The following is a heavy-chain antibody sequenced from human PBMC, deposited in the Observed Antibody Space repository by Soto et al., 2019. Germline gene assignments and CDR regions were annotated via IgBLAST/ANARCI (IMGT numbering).Heavy chain of an antibody. CDR2: INHSGST. V-gene: IGHV4-34*01. CDR1: GGSFSGYY. Sequence: QVQLQQWGAGLLKPSETLSLTCAVYGGSFSGYYWSWIRQPPGKGLEWIGEINHSGSTNYNPSLKSRVTISVDTYKNQLSLKLSSVTAADTAVYYCARGLTDILTGSFCGWFDPWGQGTLGTVSS. J-gene: IGHJ5*02. CDR3: ARGLTDILTGSFCGWFDP. D-gene: IGHD3-9*01.